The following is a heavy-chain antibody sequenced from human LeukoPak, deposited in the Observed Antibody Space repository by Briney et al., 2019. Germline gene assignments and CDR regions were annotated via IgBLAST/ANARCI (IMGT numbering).Heavy chain of an antibody. J-gene: IGHJ4*02. CDR3: TRGGGGSFPHY. CDR1: GFTVSSNF. Sequence: GGSLRLSCAASGFTVSSNFLSWVRQPPGKGLEWVSDIYSGGSTYYADSVKGRFTISRDNSKNTLYLQMNSLRAEDTAVYYCTRGGGGSFPHYWGQGALVTVSS. V-gene: IGHV3-53*01. D-gene: IGHD2-21*01. CDR2: IYSGGST.